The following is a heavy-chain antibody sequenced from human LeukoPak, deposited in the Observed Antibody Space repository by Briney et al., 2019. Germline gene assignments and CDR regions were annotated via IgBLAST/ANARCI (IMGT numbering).Heavy chain of an antibody. Sequence: SETLSLTCTVSGGSVSSGSYDWSWIRQPPGKGLEWIGYSYYFGSTNYNPSLTSRATISVDTSKNQFSLKLTSVTAADTAVYYCARDRHYYYYMDVWGKGTTVTVSS. CDR3: ARDRHYYYYMDV. J-gene: IGHJ6*03. CDR2: SYYFGST. D-gene: IGHD6-6*01. CDR1: GGSVSSGSYD. V-gene: IGHV4-61*01.